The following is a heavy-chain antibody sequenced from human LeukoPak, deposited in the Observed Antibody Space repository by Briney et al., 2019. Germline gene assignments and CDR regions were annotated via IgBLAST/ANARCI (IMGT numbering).Heavy chain of an antibody. CDR3: AREPVPRGYYYYGMDV. V-gene: IGHV4-59*01. CDR1: GGSISSYY. CDR2: IYYSGST. J-gene: IGHJ6*02. Sequence: PSETLSLTCTVSGGSISSYYWSWIRQPPGKGLEWIGYIYYSGSTNYNPSLKSRVTISVDTSKNQFSLKLSSVTAADTAVYYCAREPVPRGYYYYGMDVWGQGTTVTVSS. D-gene: IGHD3-10*01.